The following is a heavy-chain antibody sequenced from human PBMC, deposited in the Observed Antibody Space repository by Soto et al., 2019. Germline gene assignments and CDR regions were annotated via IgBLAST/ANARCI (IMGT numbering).Heavy chain of an antibody. D-gene: IGHD2-15*01. Sequence: QVQLVQSGAEVKKPGSSVKVSCKASGGTFSSYAISWVRQAPGQGLEWMGGIIPIFGTANYAQKFQGRVTITADESTSTAYMELSSLRSEDTGVYYCVMAVAATQFFDYWGQGTLVTVSS. CDR1: GGTFSSYA. CDR3: VMAVAATQFFDY. V-gene: IGHV1-69*12. J-gene: IGHJ4*02. CDR2: IIPIFGTA.